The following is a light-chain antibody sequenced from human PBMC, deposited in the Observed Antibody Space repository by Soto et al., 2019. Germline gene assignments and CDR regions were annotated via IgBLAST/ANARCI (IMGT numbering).Light chain of an antibody. Sequence: QSVLTQPASVSGSPGQSITISCTGTSSDVGSYNLVSCYQQHPGKAPKLMIYEVNKRPSGVSSRFSGSKSGNTASLTISGLQADDEADYYCCSYAGSTTLVFGGGTKLTVL. CDR3: CSYAGSTTLV. CDR2: EVN. CDR1: SSDVGSYNL. V-gene: IGLV2-23*02. J-gene: IGLJ2*01.